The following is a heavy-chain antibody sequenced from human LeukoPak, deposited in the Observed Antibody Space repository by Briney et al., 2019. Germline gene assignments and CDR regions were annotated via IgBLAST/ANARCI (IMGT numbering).Heavy chain of an antibody. CDR1: GFTFSSYS. V-gene: IGHV3-53*01. CDR3: AKTGNPPTGDY. CDR2: IYSGGYT. Sequence: GGSLRLSCAASGFTFSSYSMNWVRQAPGKGLEWVSVIYSGGYTYYADSVKGRFTISRDNSNNTLYLQMNSLGDEDTAIYYCAKTGNPPTGDYWGQGTLVTVSS. J-gene: IGHJ4*02. D-gene: IGHD1-1*01.